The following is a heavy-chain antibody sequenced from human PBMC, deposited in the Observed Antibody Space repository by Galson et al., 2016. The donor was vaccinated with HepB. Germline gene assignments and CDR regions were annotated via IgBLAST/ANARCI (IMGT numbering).Heavy chain of an antibody. Sequence: SETLSLTCAVYGGSFSGYYWSWIRQPPGKGLEWIGEIYHSGSTNYNSSLKSRVTISVDTSKNQFSLKLSSVTAADTAVYYCARDDVFARAFDYWGQGTLVTVSS. V-gene: IGHV4-34*01. CDR1: GGSFSGYY. CDR2: IYHSGST. D-gene: IGHD3-16*01. J-gene: IGHJ4*02. CDR3: ARDDVFARAFDY.